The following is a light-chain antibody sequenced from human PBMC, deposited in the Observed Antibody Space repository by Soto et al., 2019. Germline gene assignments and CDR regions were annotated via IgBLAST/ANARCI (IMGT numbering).Light chain of an antibody. CDR1: QDISSF. CDR3: QQYYSYPALT. Sequence: ILVTESPSSFSASTGDRVTITCRASQDISSFLAWYQQKPGKAPKLLIYTASNLETGVPSRFSGSGSGTDFTLTISSLQSEDFATYYCQQYYSYPALTFGGGTKVDIK. V-gene: IGKV1-8*01. J-gene: IGKJ4*01. CDR2: TAS.